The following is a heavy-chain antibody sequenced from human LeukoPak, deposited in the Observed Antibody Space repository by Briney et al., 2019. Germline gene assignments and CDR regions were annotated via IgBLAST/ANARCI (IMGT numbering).Heavy chain of an antibody. CDR3: AKDVLSWGSSSWPFDY. D-gene: IGHD6-6*01. CDR2: MRVDGSDI. Sequence: GGSLRLSCEASGFTFSNDFMTWVRQAPGKGLEWVANMRVDGSDIHYVDSVKGRFTISRDNSKNTLYLQMNSLRAEDTAVYYCAKDVLSWGSSSWPFDYWGQGTQVTVSS. V-gene: IGHV3-7*03. J-gene: IGHJ4*02. CDR1: GFTFSNDF.